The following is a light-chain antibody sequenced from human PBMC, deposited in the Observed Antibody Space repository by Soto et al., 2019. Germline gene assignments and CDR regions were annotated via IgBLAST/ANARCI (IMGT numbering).Light chain of an antibody. CDR1: QDISNY. Sequence: DIQMTQYPSSLSASVGDRVTITCQASQDISNYLNWYQQKPGKAPKLLIYDASNLEIGVPSRFSGSGSGTDFTFTISSLQPEDIATYYCQQYDNLPLTFGGGTKVDIK. V-gene: IGKV1-33*01. CDR3: QQYDNLPLT. CDR2: DAS. J-gene: IGKJ4*01.